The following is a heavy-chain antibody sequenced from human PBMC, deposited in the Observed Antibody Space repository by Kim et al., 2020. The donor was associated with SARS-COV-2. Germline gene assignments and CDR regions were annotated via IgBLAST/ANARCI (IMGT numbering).Heavy chain of an antibody. CDR1: GYSISSGYY. V-gene: IGHV4-38-2*02. J-gene: IGHJ2*01. CDR3: ARDGRGYWYFDL. CDR2: IYHSGST. Sequence: SETLSLTCTVSGYSISSGYYWGWIRQPPGKGLEWIGSIYHSGSTYYNPSLKSRVTISVDTSKNQFSLKLSSVTADTAVYYCARDGRGYWYFDLWGRGTLVTVSS. D-gene: IGHD1-1*01.